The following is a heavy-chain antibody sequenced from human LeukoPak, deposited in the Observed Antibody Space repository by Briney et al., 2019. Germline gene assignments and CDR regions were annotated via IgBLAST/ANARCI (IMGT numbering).Heavy chain of an antibody. J-gene: IGHJ4*02. CDR2: IYYSGST. D-gene: IGHD3-22*01. CDR1: GDSINGHY. Sequence: PSETLSLTCTISGDSINGHYWGWIRQPPGKGLEWIGSIYYSGSTYYNPSLKSRVTISVDTSKNQFSLKLSSVTAADTAVYYCARHSDSSGYYFDYWGQGTLVTVSS. V-gene: IGHV4-39*01. CDR3: ARHSDSSGYYFDY.